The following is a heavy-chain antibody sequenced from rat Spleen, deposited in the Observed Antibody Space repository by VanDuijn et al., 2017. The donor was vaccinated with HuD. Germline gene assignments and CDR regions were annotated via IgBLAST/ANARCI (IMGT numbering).Heavy chain of an antibody. V-gene: IGHV2-65*01. CDR1: GFSLTSYY. CDR2: IRSGGST. J-gene: IGHJ3*01. D-gene: IGHD5-1*01. Sequence: QVQLKETGPGLVQPTQTLSITCTVSGFSLTSYYMQWVRQTPGKGLEWMGFIRSGGSTEYNSEFKSRLSISRDTSKNQVFLKMNSLKTEDTGVYYCARASTGRFAYWGQGTLVTVSS. CDR3: ARASTGRFAY.